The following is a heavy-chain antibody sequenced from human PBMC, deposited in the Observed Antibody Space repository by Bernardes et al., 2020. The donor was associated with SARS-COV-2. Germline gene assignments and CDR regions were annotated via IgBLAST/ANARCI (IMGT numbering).Heavy chain of an antibody. CDR3: AKDGEGY. V-gene: IGHV3-30*18. CDR2: ISHDGSNK. D-gene: IGHD2-21*01. CDR1: GFTFSSYG. J-gene: IGHJ4*02. Sequence: GGSLRLSCVASGFTFSSYGMHWVRQAPGKGLEWVALISHDGSNKYYVDSVKGRFTISRDNSKNTVYLQMNSLRAEDTAMYYCAKDGEGYWGQGTLVTVSS.